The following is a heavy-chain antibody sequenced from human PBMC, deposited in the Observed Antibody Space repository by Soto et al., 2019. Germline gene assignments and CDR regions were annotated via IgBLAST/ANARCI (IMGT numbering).Heavy chain of an antibody. D-gene: IGHD6-6*01. CDR2: ISGSGGST. CDR3: AKRTVEATCSSPGIYP. Sequence: LSSAPSRFTFSSYVIICVRQTPKKKLEWVSAISGSGGSTYYADSVKGRFTISRDNSKTTLYLQMHSLRAEDTAVYYCAKRTVEATCSSPGIYPWGQGTPVTVSS. CDR1: RFTFSSYV. J-gene: IGHJ4*03. V-gene: IGHV3-23*01.